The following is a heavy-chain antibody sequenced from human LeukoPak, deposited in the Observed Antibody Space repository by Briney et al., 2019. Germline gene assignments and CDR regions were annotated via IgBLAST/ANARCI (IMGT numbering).Heavy chain of an antibody. CDR2: IKQDGSEK. CDR3: ARNLYDFWSGYPLGY. D-gene: IGHD3-3*01. Sequence: GGSVRLSCAASGFTFSSYYMSWVRQAPGKGLEWVANIKQDGSEKYYVDYVKGRFTISRDNAKNSLYLQMNSLRVEDTAVYYCARNLYDFWSGYPLGYWGQGTLVTVSS. CDR1: GFTFSSYY. V-gene: IGHV3-7*01. J-gene: IGHJ4*02.